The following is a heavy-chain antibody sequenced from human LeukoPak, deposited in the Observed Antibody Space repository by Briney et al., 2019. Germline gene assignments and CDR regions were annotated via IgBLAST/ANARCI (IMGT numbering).Heavy chain of an antibody. CDR1: GGSISSYY. Sequence: SETLSLTCTVSGGSISSYYWSWIRQPPGKGLEWIGYIYYSGSTNYNPSLKSRVTISVDTSKNQFSLKLSSVIAADTAVYYCARVNRGYCSSTSCRGVFDYWGQGTLVTVSS. CDR3: ARVNRGYCSSTSCRGVFDY. V-gene: IGHV4-59*01. D-gene: IGHD2-2*01. J-gene: IGHJ4*02. CDR2: IYYSGST.